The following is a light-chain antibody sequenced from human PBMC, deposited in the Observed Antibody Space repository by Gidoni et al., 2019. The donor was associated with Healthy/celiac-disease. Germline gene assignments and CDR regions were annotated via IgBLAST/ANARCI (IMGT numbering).Light chain of an antibody. V-gene: IGLV2-8*01. CDR2: EVS. J-gene: IGLJ2*01. Sequence: QSALTQPPSASGSPGQSVTISCTGTSSDVGGYNYVSWYQQHPGKAPQLMLYEVSTRPSGVPDRFSGSKSGNTASLTVSGLQAEDEADYYCSSYAGSNNLVFGGGTKLTVL. CDR3: SSYAGSNNLV. CDR1: SSDVGGYNY.